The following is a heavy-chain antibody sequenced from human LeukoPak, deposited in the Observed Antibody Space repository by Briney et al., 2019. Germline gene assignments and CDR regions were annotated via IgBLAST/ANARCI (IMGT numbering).Heavy chain of an antibody. J-gene: IGHJ4*02. CDR1: GFTFSGAW. D-gene: IGHD5-18*01. CDR3: ARSPTKRVTEDY. CDR2: IFYSGST. V-gene: IGHV4-59*12. Sequence: PGGSLRLSCAASGFTFSGAWMAWIRQPPGKGLEWIGNIFYSGSTYYSPSLKSRVTISLDTSRNQFSLKLNSVTAADTAVYYCARSPTKRVTEDYWGQGTLVTVSS.